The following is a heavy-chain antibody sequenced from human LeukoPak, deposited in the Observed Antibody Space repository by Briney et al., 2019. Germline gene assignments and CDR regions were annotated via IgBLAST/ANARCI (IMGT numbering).Heavy chain of an antibody. D-gene: IGHD3-3*01. CDR1: EFTFSSYA. CDR3: ARVGGRSGYAFDI. V-gene: IGHV3-23*01. Sequence: GGSLRLSCAASEFTFSSYAMSWVRQAPGKGLEWVSSISDSGTGTYYAVSVRGRFTISRDNSKNTLYLQMDSLRAEDTAVYYCARVGGRSGYAFDIWGQGTMVTVSS. CDR2: ISDSGTGT. J-gene: IGHJ3*02.